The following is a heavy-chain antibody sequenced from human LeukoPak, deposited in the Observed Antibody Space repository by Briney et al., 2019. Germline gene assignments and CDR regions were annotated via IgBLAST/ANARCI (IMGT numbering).Heavy chain of an antibody. D-gene: IGHD3-3*01. CDR2: IWYDGSNK. V-gene: IGHV3-30*19. CDR3: ARSITIFGVVIMGSDY. CDR1: GFTFRSYG. Sequence: GGSLRLSCAASGFTFRSYGMRWVRQAPGKGLEWVAVIWYDGSNKYYADSVKGRFTISRDNSKNTLYLQMNSLRAEDTAVYYCARSITIFGVVIMGSDYWGQGTLVTVSS. J-gene: IGHJ4*02.